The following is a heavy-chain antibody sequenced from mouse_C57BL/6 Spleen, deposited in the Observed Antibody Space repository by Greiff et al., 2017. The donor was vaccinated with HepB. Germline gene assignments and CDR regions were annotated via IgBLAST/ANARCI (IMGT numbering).Heavy chain of an antibody. Sequence: VQLQQSGAELARPGASVKMSCKASGYTFTSYTMHWVKQRPGQGLEWIGYINPSSGYTKYNQKFKDKATLTADKSSSTAYMQLSSLTSEDSAVYYRAREPSGIMYYYGSYAMDYWGQGTSVTVSS. CDR1: GYTFTSYT. J-gene: IGHJ4*01. CDR2: INPSSGYT. D-gene: IGHD1-1*01. V-gene: IGHV1-4*01. CDR3: AREPSGIMYYYGSYAMDY.